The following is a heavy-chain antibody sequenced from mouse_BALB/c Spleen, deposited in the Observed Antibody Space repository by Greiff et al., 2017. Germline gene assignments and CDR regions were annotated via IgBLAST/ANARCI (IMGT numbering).Heavy chain of an antibody. CDR2: ISSGSSTI. D-gene: IGHD1-2*01. J-gene: IGHJ3*01. V-gene: IGHV5-17*02. CDR1: GFTFSSFG. CDR3: AREGTTASFAY. Sequence: EVQLVESGGGLVQPGGSRKLSCAASGFTFSSFGMHWVRQAPEKGLEWVAYISSGSSTIYYADTVKGRFTISRDNPKNTLFLQMTSLRSEDTAMYYCAREGTTASFAYWGQGTLVTVSA.